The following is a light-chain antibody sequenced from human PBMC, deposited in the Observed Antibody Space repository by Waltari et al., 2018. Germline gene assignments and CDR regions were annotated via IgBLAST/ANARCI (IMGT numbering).Light chain of an antibody. CDR1: ALPNQY. J-gene: IGLJ3*02. V-gene: IGLV3-25*03. CDR3: QTGDSSGSYKV. Sequence: SYELTQPPSVSVSPGQTARITCSGDALPNQYAYWYLQKPGQAPLLVIEKVIEWAAGITERCAGSSSGTTVTVTISGVQAEDECDYCCQTGDSSGSYKVFGGGTKLTVL. CDR2: KVI.